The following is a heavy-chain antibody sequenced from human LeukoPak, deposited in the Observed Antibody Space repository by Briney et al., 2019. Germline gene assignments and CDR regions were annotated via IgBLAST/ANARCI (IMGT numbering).Heavy chain of an antibody. CDR1: GGSISGDY. D-gene: IGHD1-7*01. CDR3: TKDTGWNYLDWFDP. CDR2: IYSSGST. J-gene: IGHJ5*02. V-gene: IGHV4-4*07. Sequence: SETLSLTCTVSGGSISGDYWSWIRQPAGKGLEWIGRIYSSGSTNYNPSLNSRVTMTADTSKNEFSLKLTSVTAADTAIYYCTKDTGWNYLDWFDPWGQGTLVTVSS.